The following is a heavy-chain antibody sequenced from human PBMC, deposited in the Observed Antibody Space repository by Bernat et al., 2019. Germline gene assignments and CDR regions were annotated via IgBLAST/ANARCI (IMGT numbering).Heavy chain of an antibody. D-gene: IGHD6-19*01. CDR2: ISSSGSTI. CDR3: ARDHRIAVAGTGRFDP. Sequence: EVQLVESGGGLVQPGGSLRLSCAASGFTFSSYEMNWVRQAPGKGLEWVSYISSSGSTIYYADSVKGRFTISRDNAKNSLYLQMNSLRAEDTAVYYCARDHRIAVAGTGRFDPWGQGTLVTVSS. J-gene: IGHJ5*02. V-gene: IGHV3-48*03. CDR1: GFTFSSYE.